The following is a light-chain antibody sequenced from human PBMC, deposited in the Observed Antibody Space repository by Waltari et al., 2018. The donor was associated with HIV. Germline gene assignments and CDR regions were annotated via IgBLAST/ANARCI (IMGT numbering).Light chain of an antibody. J-gene: IGLJ2*01. CDR2: DTD. Sequence: QPVVTQEPSLTVSPGETVTPTCGSSTGAVTTSDYVYWFQQPPGRAPRTLIYDTDKRHSWTPARFSGSLLGSLGGRAALTLSGALLEDEADYYCLLSYSGVRVFGGGTKLTV. CDR3: LLSYSGVRV. CDR1: TGAVTTSDY. V-gene: IGLV7-46*01.